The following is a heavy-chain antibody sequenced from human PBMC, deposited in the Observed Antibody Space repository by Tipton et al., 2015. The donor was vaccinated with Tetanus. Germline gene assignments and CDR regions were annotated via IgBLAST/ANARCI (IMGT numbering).Heavy chain of an antibody. CDR2: ISYSGSS. CDR1: GGSVSSGSYY. V-gene: IGHV4-61*01. D-gene: IGHD2-21*01. CDR3: TGDPYYGGYGWFDP. Sequence: TLSLTCTVSGGSVSSGSYYWNWNRQPPGKGLEWIGYISYSGSSSFNPSLYGRVTMSVDKSKDQFSLKPTSATAAATGVYYCTGDPYYGGYGWFDPWGQGALVSVSA. J-gene: IGHJ5*02.